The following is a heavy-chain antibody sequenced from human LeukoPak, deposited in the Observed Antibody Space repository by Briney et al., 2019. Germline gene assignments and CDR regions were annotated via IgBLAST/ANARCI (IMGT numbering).Heavy chain of an antibody. V-gene: IGHV3-74*01. CDR3: ARNYYDFTMDV. CDR2: INSDGSGT. D-gene: IGHD3-3*01. J-gene: IGHJ6*03. CDR1: GFTFSSYW. Sequence: GGSLRLSCAVSGFTFSSYWMHWVRQAPGKGLVWVSRINSDGSGTSYADSVKGRFTISRDNAKNSLYLQMNSLRAEDTAVYYCARNYYDFTMDVWGKGTTVTVSS.